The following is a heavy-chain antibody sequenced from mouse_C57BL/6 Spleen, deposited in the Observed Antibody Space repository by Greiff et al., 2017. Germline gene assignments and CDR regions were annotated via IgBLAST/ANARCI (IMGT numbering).Heavy chain of an antibody. V-gene: IGHV5-16*01. CDR2: INYDGSST. CDR1: GFTFSDYY. Sequence: EVQRVESEGGLVQPGSSMKLSCTASGFTFSDYYMAWVRQVPEKGLEWVANINYDGSSTYYLDSLKSRFIISRDNAKNILYLQMSSLKSEDTATYYCARGLLYAMDYWGQGTSVTVSS. CDR3: ARGLLYAMDY. J-gene: IGHJ4*01. D-gene: IGHD2-1*01.